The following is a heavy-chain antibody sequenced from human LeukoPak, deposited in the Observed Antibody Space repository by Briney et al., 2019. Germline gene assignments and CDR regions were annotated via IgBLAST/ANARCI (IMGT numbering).Heavy chain of an antibody. D-gene: IGHD6-13*01. CDR2: INHSGST. CDR3: ARDGIAHDAFDI. J-gene: IGHJ3*02. V-gene: IGHV4-34*01. Sequence: SETLSLTWAVYGGSFSGYYWSWIRQPPGKGLEWIGEINHSGSTNYNPSLKSRVTISVDTSKNQFSLKLSSVTAADTAVYYCARDGIAHDAFDIWGQGTMVTVSS. CDR1: GGSFSGYY.